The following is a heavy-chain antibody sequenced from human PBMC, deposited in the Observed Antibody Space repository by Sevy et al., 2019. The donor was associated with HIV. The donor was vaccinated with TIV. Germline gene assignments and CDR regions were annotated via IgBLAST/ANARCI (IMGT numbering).Heavy chain of an antibody. Sequence: GGSLRLSCAASGFTFSDYYMNWVHQAPGKGLEWVSSISGRSSYIHYADSVRGRFTISRDNAKNSLYLQMNSLRADDTAVYFCARDGGCSSTSCLLYFDSWGQGALVTVSS. J-gene: IGHJ4*02. CDR2: ISGRSSYI. D-gene: IGHD2-2*01. CDR1: GFTFSDYY. V-gene: IGHV3-21*06. CDR3: ARDGGCSSTSCLLYFDS.